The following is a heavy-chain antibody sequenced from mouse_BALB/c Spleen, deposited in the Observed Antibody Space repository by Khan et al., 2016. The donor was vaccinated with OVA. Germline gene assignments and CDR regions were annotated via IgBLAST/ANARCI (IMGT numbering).Heavy chain of an antibody. V-gene: IGHV9-3-1*01. CDR2: INTYTGEP. J-gene: IGHJ1*01. CDR3: ARVANYWAFDV. Sequence: QIQLVQSGPELKKPGETVKISCKASGYTFTNYGMNWVKQAPGKGLKWMGWINTYTGEPTYGDDLKGRFAFSLDTSASTAYLQINNLKTEDPATYFCARVANYWAFDVWGAGTTVTVSS. CDR1: GYTFTNYG.